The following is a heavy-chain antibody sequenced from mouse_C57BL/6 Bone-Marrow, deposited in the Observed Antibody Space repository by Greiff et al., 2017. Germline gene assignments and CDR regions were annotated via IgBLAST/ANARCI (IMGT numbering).Heavy chain of an antibody. CDR1: GYTFTSYW. J-gene: IGHJ2*01. Sequence: QVQLQQPGAELVRPGSSVKLSCKASGYTFTSYWMDWVKQRPGQGLEWIGNIYPSDGETHYNQKFKDKATLTVDKSSSTAYMQLSSLTAEDSAVYYCSRYFNSWGQGTTLTVSA. CDR3: SRYFNS. V-gene: IGHV1-61*01. CDR2: IYPSDGET.